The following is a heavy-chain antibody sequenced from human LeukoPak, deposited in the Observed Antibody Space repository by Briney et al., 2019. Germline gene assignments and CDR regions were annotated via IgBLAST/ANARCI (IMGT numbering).Heavy chain of an antibody. CDR2: INTKTGNP. CDR3: ARDVVGHDYSNYGNWFDP. J-gene: IGHJ5*02. Sequence: ASVKVSCKASGYSFTTYALNWVRQAPGQGLEWMGWINTKTGNPTYAQDFRGRFVFSLDTSGSTAYLQISGLKAEDTAVYYCARDVVGHDYSNYGNWFDPWGQGTLVTVSS. D-gene: IGHD4-11*01. CDR1: GYSFTTYA. V-gene: IGHV7-4-1*02.